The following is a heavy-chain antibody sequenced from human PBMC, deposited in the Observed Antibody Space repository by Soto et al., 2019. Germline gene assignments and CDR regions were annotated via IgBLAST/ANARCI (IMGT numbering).Heavy chain of an antibody. CDR2: VNPKNGDT. J-gene: IGHJ4*02. CDR3: ARRGGYYDY. V-gene: IGHV1-2*04. CDR1: GYSFTGYY. Sequence: ASVKVSCKASGYSFTGYYIHWVRQAPGPGLEWMGWVNPKNGDTTYAQKFQGLVTMTGDTSISTVYMELSRLRSDDTAVYYCARRGGYYDYWGQGTLVTVS. D-gene: IGHD3-16*01.